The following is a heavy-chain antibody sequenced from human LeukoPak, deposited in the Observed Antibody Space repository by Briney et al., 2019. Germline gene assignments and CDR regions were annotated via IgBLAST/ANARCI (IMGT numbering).Heavy chain of an antibody. D-gene: IGHD5-12*01. CDR1: GFTFSSYS. J-gene: IGHJ6*03. CDR3: ARVGGYSGYDLAFEHYYYYMDV. CDR2: ISSSSSYI. Sequence: GGSLRLSCAASGFTFSSYSMNWVRQAPGKGLEWVSSISSSSSYIYYADSVKDRFTISRDNAKNSLYLQMNSLRAEDTAVYYCARVGGYSGYDLAFEHYYYYMDVWGKGTTVTVSS. V-gene: IGHV3-21*01.